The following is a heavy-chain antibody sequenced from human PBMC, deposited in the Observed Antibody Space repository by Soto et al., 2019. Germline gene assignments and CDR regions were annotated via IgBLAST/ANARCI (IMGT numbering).Heavy chain of an antibody. CDR1: GGSLSPYY. V-gene: IGHV4-59*01. CDR2: IYHSGTT. CDR3: ARGGRYRYAMDV. J-gene: IGHJ6*02. D-gene: IGHD1-1*01. Sequence: QVQLQESGPGLVKPSETLSLTCTVSGGSLSPYYWSWIRQPPGKGLEWIGYIYHSGTTNYNPSLESRVSISVDTSKNHFSLKLSSVTAADPAVYYCARGGRYRYAMDVWGQGTTVSVSS.